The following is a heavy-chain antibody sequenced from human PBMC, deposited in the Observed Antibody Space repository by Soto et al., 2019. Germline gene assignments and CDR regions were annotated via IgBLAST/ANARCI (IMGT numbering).Heavy chain of an antibody. J-gene: IGHJ4*02. CDR1: GYTFTTYD. V-gene: IGHV1-8*02. CDR3: ARRKERSGPHYFDY. D-gene: IGHD6-25*01. Sequence: ASVKVSCKASGYTFTTYDVSWVRQASGQGLEWMGWMNPSNGNTGYAQKFQGRVTMTRNTSISKVYMELSGLRPDDTAVYYCARRKERSGPHYFDYWGQGTRVTVSS. CDR2: MNPSNGNT.